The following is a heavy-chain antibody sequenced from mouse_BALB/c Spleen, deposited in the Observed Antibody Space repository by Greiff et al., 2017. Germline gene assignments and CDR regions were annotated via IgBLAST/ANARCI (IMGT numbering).Heavy chain of an antibody. CDR1: GYTFTSYW. J-gene: IGHJ4*01. CDR3: ARGGYDEDYAMDY. V-gene: IGHV1-87*01. CDR2: IYPGDGDT. Sequence: VQLQQSGAELARPGASVKLSCKASGYTFTSYWMQWVKQRPGQGLEWIGAIYPGDGDTRYTQKFKGKATLTADKSSSTAYMQLSSLASEDSAVYYYARGGYDEDYAMDYWGQGTSVTVSS. D-gene: IGHD2-2*01.